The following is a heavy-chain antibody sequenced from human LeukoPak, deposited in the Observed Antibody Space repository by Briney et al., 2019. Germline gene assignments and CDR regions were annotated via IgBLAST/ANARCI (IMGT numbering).Heavy chain of an antibody. CDR2: IYYSGRT. D-gene: IGHD2-15*01. Sequence: PSETLSLTCTVSGVSISSYYWSWLRQPPGKGLEGVGYIYYSGRTNYNPSLKRRVTISVDTSKNQFSLKLSSVTAADTAVYYCARERETRDCSGGSSPYIIDYWGQGTLVTVSS. CDR1: GVSISSYY. CDR3: ARERETRDCSGGSSPYIIDY. J-gene: IGHJ4*02. V-gene: IGHV4-59*01.